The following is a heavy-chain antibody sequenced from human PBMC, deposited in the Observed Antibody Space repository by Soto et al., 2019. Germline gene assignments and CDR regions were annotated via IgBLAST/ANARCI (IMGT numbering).Heavy chain of an antibody. J-gene: IGHJ4*02. CDR2: IYHGGTT. V-gene: IGHV4-4*02. CDR1: GDSVSTSNW. CDR3: ARSAGGNSFFEY. Sequence: SEILSLTCAVSGDSVSTSNWWSWVRQPPGNGLEWIGEIYHGGTTNYNPSLKSRVTLSVDKSKNQFSLRLTSVTAADTAVYYCARSAGGNSFFEYWGQGTLVTVSS. D-gene: IGHD1-1*01.